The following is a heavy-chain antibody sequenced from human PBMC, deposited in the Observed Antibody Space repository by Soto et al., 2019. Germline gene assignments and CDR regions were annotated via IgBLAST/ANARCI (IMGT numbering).Heavy chain of an antibody. CDR1: GGSISSSSYY. J-gene: IGHJ6*02. Sequence: SETLSLTCTVSGGSISSSSYYWGWIRQPPWKGLEWIGSIYYSGSTYYNPSLKSRVTISVDTSKNQFSLKLSSVTAADTAVYYCARGWGYYDSSGYPYYYYGMDVWGQGXTVTVYS. CDR2: IYYSGST. V-gene: IGHV4-39*01. D-gene: IGHD3-22*01. CDR3: ARGWGYYDSSGYPYYYYGMDV.